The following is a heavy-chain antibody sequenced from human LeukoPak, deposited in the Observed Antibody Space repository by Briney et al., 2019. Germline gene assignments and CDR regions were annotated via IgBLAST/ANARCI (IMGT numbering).Heavy chain of an antibody. J-gene: IGHJ4*02. CDR3: ARDKLGSGYSSDFDC. CDR2: IYTGGTT. D-gene: IGHD6-19*01. CDR1: GFSVSSNY. V-gene: IGHV3-66*02. Sequence: GGSLRLSCAASGFSVSSNYMNWVRQAPGMGLEWVSAIYTGGTTYYADSVKGRFTISRDNSKNTLYLQMNSLRAEDSAVYFCARDKLGSGYSSDFDCWGQGTLITVSS.